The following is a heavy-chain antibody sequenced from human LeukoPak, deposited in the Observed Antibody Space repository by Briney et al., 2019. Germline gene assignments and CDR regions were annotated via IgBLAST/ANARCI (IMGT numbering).Heavy chain of an antibody. CDR3: AKDRYGDLDY. CDR1: GFTFSSYG. Sequence: PGGSLRLSCAASGFTFSSYGMHWVRQAPGKGLEWVAVIWYDGSNKYYADSVKGRFTISRDDSKNTVYLQIESLRAEDTAVYYCAKDRYGDLDYWGQGTLVTVSS. D-gene: IGHD4-17*01. CDR2: IWYDGSNK. V-gene: IGHV3-33*06. J-gene: IGHJ4*02.